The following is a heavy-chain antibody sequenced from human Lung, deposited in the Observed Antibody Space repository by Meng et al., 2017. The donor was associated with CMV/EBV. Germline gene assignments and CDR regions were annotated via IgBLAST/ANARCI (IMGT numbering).Heavy chain of an antibody. CDR3: ARGSYYDSSGYYSTSDWFDP. J-gene: IGHJ5*02. Sequence: SXXVSXKASGGTFSSYTISWVRQAPGQGLEWMRRIIPILGIANYAQKFQGRVTITADKSTSTAYMELSSLRSEDTAVYYCARGSYYDSSGYYSTSDWFDPWGQGTXVTCSS. CDR2: IIPILGIA. D-gene: IGHD3-22*01. V-gene: IGHV1-69*02. CDR1: GGTFSSYT.